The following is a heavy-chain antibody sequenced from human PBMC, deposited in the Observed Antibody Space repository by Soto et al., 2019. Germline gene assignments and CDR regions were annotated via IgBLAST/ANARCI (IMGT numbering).Heavy chain of an antibody. J-gene: IGHJ6*02. V-gene: IGHV3-23*01. Sequence: ELQLLESGGGLAQPGGSLRLSCAASGFTFSSYGMNWVRQAPGKGLEWVSALSGSGDTTYYADSVRGRFSISRDNSKNTLYLQMSSPRGEDTAVYYCAKGTQFFYYYAMDVWGQGTTVTVSS. CDR2: LSGSGDTT. CDR3: AKGTQFFYYYAMDV. CDR1: GFTFSSYG.